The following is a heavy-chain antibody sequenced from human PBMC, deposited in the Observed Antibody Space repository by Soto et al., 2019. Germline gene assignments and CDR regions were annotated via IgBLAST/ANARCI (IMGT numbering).Heavy chain of an antibody. CDR3: ASPKGSAPAVWYFDL. V-gene: IGHV4-59*08. CDR1: GDFISSHY. Sequence: QVQLQESGPGLVKPSETLSLTCTVSGDFISSHYWSWIRQPPGKGLEWFGYVYYDGKTDSSPSLKSRVTISLDTTKNQISLSLTSVTAADTAVYSCASPKGSAPAVWYFDLWGRGTLVTVSS. J-gene: IGHJ2*01. CDR2: VYYDGKT. D-gene: IGHD2-15*01.